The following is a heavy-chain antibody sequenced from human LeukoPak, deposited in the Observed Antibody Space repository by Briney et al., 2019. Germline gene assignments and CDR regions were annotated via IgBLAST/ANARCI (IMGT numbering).Heavy chain of an antibody. V-gene: IGHV3-30*02. Sequence: PGGSLRLSCAASGFTFSSYGMHWVRQAPGKGLEWVAFIRNDGSNEYYADSVKGRFTISRDNSKNTLFLQMNSLKAEDTAVYYCAKLFRDTAIPKESHWGQGTLVTVSS. CDR1: GFTFSSYG. J-gene: IGHJ4*02. D-gene: IGHD5-18*01. CDR3: AKLFRDTAIPKESH. CDR2: IRNDGSNE.